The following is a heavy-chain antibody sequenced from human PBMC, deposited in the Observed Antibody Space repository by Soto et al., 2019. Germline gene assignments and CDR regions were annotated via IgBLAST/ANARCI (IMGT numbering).Heavy chain of an antibody. CDR2: IYYSGST. D-gene: IGHD2-2*01. V-gene: IGHV4-39*01. J-gene: IGHJ6*03. CDR3: ARLDCSSTSCHLYYYYYMDV. CDR1: GGSISSSSYY. Sequence: PSETLSLTCTVSGGSISSSSYYWGWIRQPPGKGLEWIGSIYYSGSTYYNPSLKSRVTISVDTSKNQFSLKLSSVTAADTAVYYCARLDCSSTSCHLYYYYYMDVRGKGTTVTVSS.